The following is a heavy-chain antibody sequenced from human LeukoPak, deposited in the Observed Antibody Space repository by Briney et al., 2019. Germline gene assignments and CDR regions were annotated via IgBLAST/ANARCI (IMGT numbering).Heavy chain of an antibody. CDR2: INHSGST. V-gene: IGHV4-34*01. CDR3: ARGSRLTGTFDI. J-gene: IGHJ3*02. Sequence: SETLSLTCALYGGSFSGYYWSWIRQPPGKGLEWIGEINHSGSTNYSPSLKGRVTISLDTSKNQFSLKLSSVTAADTAVYYCARGSRLTGTFDIWGQGTMVTVSS. D-gene: IGHD3-9*01. CDR1: GGSFSGYY.